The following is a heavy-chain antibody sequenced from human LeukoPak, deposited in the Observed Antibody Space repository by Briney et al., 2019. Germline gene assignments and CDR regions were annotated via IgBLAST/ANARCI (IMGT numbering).Heavy chain of an antibody. CDR2: MNPNSGNT. CDR1: GYTFTSYD. Sequence: ASVKVSGKASGYTFTSYDINWVRQATGQGLEWMGWMNPNSGNTGYAQKFQGRVTMTRDTSTSTVYMELSSLRSEDTAVYYCTIIPNVILFTRYFEYWGQGTLVTVSS. D-gene: IGHD2-21*01. CDR3: TIIPNVILFTRYFEY. J-gene: IGHJ4*02. V-gene: IGHV1-8*01.